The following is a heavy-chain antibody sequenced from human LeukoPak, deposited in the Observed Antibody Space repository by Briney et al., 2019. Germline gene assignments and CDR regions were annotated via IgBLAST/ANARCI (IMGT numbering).Heavy chain of an antibody. V-gene: IGHV3-7*01. J-gene: IGHJ5*02. Sequence: GGSLRLSCAASGFTFSTYWMSWVRQAPGKGLEWVVNIKQDGNDKYYVDSVKGRFTICRDNAKNSLYLQMNSLRAEDTAVYYCARLPAPSGWFYFDPWGQGTLVTVSS. D-gene: IGHD6-19*01. CDR1: GFTFSTYW. CDR3: ARLPAPSGWFYFDP. CDR2: IKQDGNDK.